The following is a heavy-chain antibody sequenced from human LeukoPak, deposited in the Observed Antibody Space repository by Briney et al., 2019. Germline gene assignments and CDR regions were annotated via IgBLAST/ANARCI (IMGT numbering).Heavy chain of an antibody. CDR2: ISGSGGST. J-gene: IGHJ4*02. Sequence: EASVKVSCKASGGTFSSYAMSWVRQAPGKGLEWVSAISGSGGSTYYADSVKGRFTISRDNSKNTLYLQMNSLRAEDTAVYYCAKATDYGDYSGFDYWGQGTLVTVSS. D-gene: IGHD4-17*01. V-gene: IGHV3-23*01. CDR3: AKATDYGDYSGFDY. CDR1: GGTFSSYA.